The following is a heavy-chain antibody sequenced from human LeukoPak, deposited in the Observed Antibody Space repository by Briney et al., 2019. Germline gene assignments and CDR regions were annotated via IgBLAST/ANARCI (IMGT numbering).Heavy chain of an antibody. Sequence: SETLSLTCTVSGGSISSYYWSWIRQPAGKGLEWIGRIYTSGSTNYNPSLKSRVTMSVDTSKNQFSLKLSSVTAADTAVYYCARDGSGYYYGSGTYNWFDPWGQGTLATVSS. D-gene: IGHD3-10*01. CDR2: IYTSGST. J-gene: IGHJ5*02. V-gene: IGHV4-4*07. CDR1: GGSISSYY. CDR3: ARDGSGYYYGSGTYNWFDP.